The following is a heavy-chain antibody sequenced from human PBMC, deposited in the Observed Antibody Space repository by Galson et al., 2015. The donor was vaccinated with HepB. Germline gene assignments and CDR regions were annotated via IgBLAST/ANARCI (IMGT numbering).Heavy chain of an antibody. J-gene: IGHJ4*02. V-gene: IGHV1-2*02. CDR1: GYTFTGYY. CDR2: INPNSGGT. CDR3: ARDRGELWFGELLYYFDY. Sequence: SVTVSCKASGYTFTGYYMHWVRQAPGQGLEWMGWINPNSGGTNYAQKFQGRVTMTRDTSISTAYMELSRLRSDDTAVYYCARDRGELWFGELLYYFDYWGQGTLVTVSS. D-gene: IGHD3-10*01.